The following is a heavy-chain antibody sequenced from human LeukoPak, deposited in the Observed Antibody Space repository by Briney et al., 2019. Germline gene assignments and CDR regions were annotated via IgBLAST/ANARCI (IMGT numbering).Heavy chain of an antibody. CDR3: AKDRPFVVVVAATPPLFDY. D-gene: IGHD2-15*01. Sequence: PGRSLRLSCAASGFTFSSYGMHWVRQAPGKGLGWVAVISYDGSNKYYADSVKGRFTISRDNSKNTLYLQMNSLRAEDTAVYYCAKDRPFVVVVAATPPLFDYWGQGTLVTVSS. CDR1: GFTFSSYG. CDR2: ISYDGSNK. J-gene: IGHJ4*02. V-gene: IGHV3-30*18.